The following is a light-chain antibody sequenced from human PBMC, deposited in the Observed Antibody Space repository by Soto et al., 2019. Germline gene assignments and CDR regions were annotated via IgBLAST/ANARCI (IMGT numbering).Light chain of an antibody. CDR1: QSVSSN. CDR3: QQYNNSPPWT. J-gene: IGKJ1*01. Sequence: EIVMSQSPATLSVSPGERATLSCRASQSVSSNLAWYQQKPGQAPRLLIYGASTRATGIPARFSGSGSGTEFTLTISSLQSEDFAVYNCQQYNNSPPWTFGQGTKVEIK. CDR2: GAS. V-gene: IGKV3-15*01.